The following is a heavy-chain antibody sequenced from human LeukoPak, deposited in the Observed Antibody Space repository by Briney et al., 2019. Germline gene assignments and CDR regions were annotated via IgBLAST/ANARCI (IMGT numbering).Heavy chain of an antibody. CDR2: IYSGGST. CDR3: AKGGGYEAQYYYYYMDV. V-gene: IGHV3-66*01. D-gene: IGHD5-12*01. CDR1: GGSFSGYY. J-gene: IGHJ6*03. Sequence: ETLSLTCAVYGGSFSGYYWSWIRQPPGKGLEWVSVIYSGGSTYYADSVKGRFTISRDNSKNTLYLQMNSLRAEDTAVYYCAKGGGYEAQYYYYYMDVWGKGTTVTISS.